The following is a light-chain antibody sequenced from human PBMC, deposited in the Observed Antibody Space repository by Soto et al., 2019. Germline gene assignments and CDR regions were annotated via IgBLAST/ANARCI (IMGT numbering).Light chain of an antibody. J-gene: IGKJ1*01. CDR2: DAS. CDR1: QSISTW. Sequence: DIQMTQSPSTLSASVGDRVTITCRASQSISTWLAWYQQKPGKAPKLLIYDASSLETGVPPRFSGSGSGTEYTLAISSLQPDDSATYYCQQLHSDSQTFGQGTKVEIK. V-gene: IGKV1-5*01. CDR3: QQLHSDSQT.